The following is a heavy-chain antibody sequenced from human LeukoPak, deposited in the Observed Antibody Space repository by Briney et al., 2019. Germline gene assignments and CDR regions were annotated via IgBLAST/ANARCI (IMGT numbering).Heavy chain of an antibody. CDR1: GYTFTGYY. D-gene: IGHD5/OR15-5a*01. CDR3: ARDPSTRGWFDP. Sequence: SVKVSCKASGYTFTGYYMHWVRQAPGQGLEWMGGIIPIFGTANYAQKFQGRVTITADESTSTAYMELSSLRSEDTAVYYCARDPSTRGWFDPWGQGTLVTVSS. V-gene: IGHV1-69*13. CDR2: IIPIFGTA. J-gene: IGHJ5*02.